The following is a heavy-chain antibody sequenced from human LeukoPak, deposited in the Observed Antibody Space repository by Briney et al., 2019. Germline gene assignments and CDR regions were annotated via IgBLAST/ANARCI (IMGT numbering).Heavy chain of an antibody. CDR2: MYYRGST. Sequence: SETLSLTCSVSGGSISSRSYYWGWIRQPPGKGLGWIGSMYYRGSTYYNPSLKSRITISVDTSKNQFSLKLSSVTAADTAVYYCARDRGGSWRAFDIWGQGTMVTVSS. CDR3: ARDRGGSWRAFDI. D-gene: IGHD3-10*01. V-gene: IGHV4-39*07. CDR1: GGSISSRSYY. J-gene: IGHJ3*02.